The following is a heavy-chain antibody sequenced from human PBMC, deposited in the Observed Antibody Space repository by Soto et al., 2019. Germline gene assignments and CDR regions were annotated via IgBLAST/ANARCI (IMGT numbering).Heavy chain of an antibody. J-gene: IGHJ6*02. Sequence: ASVKVFCKASDYTFTSYGISWVRHAPGQGLEWWGWISAYNGSANYAQKHQGRVSVTTDTSTSTAYMELRSLRSDDKAVYYCARVCSGGSCYLRPYYYYGMDVWG. CDR1: DYTFTSYG. CDR3: ARVCSGGSCYLRPYYYYGMDV. D-gene: IGHD2-15*01. CDR2: ISAYNGSA. V-gene: IGHV1-18*01.